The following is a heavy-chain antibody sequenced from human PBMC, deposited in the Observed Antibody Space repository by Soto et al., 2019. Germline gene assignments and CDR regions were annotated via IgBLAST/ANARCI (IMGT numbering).Heavy chain of an antibody. V-gene: IGHV1-46*01. D-gene: IGHD6-6*01. CDR3: AREVAARPSFISYYYGMDV. Sequence: QVQLVQSGAEVKKPGASVKVSCKASGYTFTSYYMHWVRQAPGQGLEWMGIINPSGGSTSYAQKFQGRVTMTRDTSTSTVYMELSSLRSEDTAVYYCAREVAARPSFISYYYGMDVWGQGTTVTVSS. CDR1: GYTFTSYY. CDR2: INPSGGST. J-gene: IGHJ6*02.